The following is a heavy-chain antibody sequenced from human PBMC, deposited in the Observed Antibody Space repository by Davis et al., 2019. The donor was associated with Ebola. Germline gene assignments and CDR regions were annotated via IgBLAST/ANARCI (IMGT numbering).Heavy chain of an antibody. CDR2: ISWDGGST. Sequence: PGGSLRLSCAASGFTFDDYAMHWVRQAPGKGLEWVSLISWDGGSTYYADSVKGRFTISRDNSKNSLYLQMNSLRAEDTALYYCAIPSNRGALDIWGQGTMVTVSS. J-gene: IGHJ3*02. CDR1: GFTFDDYA. D-gene: IGHD2/OR15-2a*01. V-gene: IGHV3-43D*03. CDR3: AIPSNRGALDI.